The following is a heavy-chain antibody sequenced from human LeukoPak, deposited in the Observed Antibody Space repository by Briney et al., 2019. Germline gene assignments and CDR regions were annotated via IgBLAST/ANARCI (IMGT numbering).Heavy chain of an antibody. Sequence: PSETLSLTCTVSGYSISSGHYWGWIRPPPGKGLEWIGSMYHSGSTYCNPPLKSRVTISEDTSKNQFSLKLRSVTAADTAVYYCARGPRFGELLWHWFDPWGQGTLVTVSS. CDR1: GYSISSGHY. CDR2: MYHSGST. V-gene: IGHV4-38-2*02. CDR3: ARGPRFGELLWHWFDP. J-gene: IGHJ5*02. D-gene: IGHD3-10*01.